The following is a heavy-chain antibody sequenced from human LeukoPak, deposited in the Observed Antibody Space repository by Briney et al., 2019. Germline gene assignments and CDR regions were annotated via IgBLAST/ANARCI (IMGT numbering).Heavy chain of an antibody. J-gene: IGHJ4*02. CDR3: AGGSGWVTDS. V-gene: IGHV3-30-3*01. Sequence: GGSLRLSCAASGFTFSSYAMHWVRQAPGKGLEWVAVISYDGSNKYYADSVKSRFTISRDNAKNSLYLQMNSLRAEDTAVYFCAGGSGWVTDSWGQGTLVTVSS. CDR2: ISYDGSNK. CDR1: GFTFSSYA. D-gene: IGHD6-19*01.